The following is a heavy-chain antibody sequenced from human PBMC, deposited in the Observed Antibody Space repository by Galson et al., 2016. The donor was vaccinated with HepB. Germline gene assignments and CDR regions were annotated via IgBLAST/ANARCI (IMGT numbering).Heavy chain of an antibody. CDR1: GFTFRNAW. V-gene: IGHV3-7*03. D-gene: IGHD3-9*01. CDR3: AREWLRGYFDWFRKGAFDI. CDR2: IKKDGSEK. Sequence: SLRLSCAASGFTFRNAWMSWVRQAPGKGLEWVANIKKDGSEKYYADSVKGRVTISRDNAKNSLYLQMNSLRAEDTAVYYCAREWLRGYFDWFRKGAFDIWGQGTMVTVSS. J-gene: IGHJ3*02.